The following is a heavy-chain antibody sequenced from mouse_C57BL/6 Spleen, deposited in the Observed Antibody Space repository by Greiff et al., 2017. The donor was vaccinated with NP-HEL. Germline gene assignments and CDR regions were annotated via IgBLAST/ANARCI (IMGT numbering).Heavy chain of an antibody. Sequence: VQLQQPGAELVRPGASVKLSCTASGFNIKDDYMHWVKQRPEQGLEWIGWIDPENGDTEYASKFQGKATITADTSSNTAYLQLSSLTSEDTAVYYCTTRALYGFDYWGQGTTLTVSS. CDR3: TTRALYGFDY. V-gene: IGHV14-4*01. J-gene: IGHJ2*01. CDR1: GFNIKDDY. CDR2: IDPENGDT. D-gene: IGHD1-1*02.